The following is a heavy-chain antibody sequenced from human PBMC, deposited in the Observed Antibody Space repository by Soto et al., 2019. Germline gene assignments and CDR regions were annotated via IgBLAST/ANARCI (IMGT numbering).Heavy chain of an antibody. CDR2: INHSGST. CDR3: ARFDYGDYENDAAIDY. J-gene: IGHJ4*02. CDR1: GGSFSGYY. V-gene: IGHV4-34*01. Sequence: SETLSLTCAVYGGSFSGYYWSWIRQPPGKGLEWIGEINHSGSTNYNPSLKSRVTISVDTSKNQFSLKLGSVTAADTAVYYCARFDYGDYENDAAIDYWGQGTLVTVSS. D-gene: IGHD4-17*01.